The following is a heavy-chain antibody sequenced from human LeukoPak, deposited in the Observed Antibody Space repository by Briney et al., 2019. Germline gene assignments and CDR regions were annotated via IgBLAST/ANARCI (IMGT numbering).Heavy chain of an antibody. J-gene: IGHJ6*02. V-gene: IGHV4-31*03. D-gene: IGHD3-10*01. Sequence: ASETLSLTCTVSGGSISSGGYYWSWIRQHPGKGLEWIGYINYSGSTYYNPSLKSRVTISVDTSKKQFSLKLSSVTAADTAVYYCARESQRRVRAHINPPAYYYYGMDVWGQGTTVTVSS. CDR3: ARESQRRVRAHINPPAYYYYGMDV. CDR1: GGSISSGGYY. CDR2: INYSGST.